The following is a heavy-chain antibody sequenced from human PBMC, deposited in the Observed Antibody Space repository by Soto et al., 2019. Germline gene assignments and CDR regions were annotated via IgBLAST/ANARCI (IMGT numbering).Heavy chain of an antibody. D-gene: IGHD3-9*01. CDR2: INPNSGGT. CDR1: GYTYTGYY. V-gene: IGHV1-2*04. J-gene: IGHJ6*03. CDR3: AREVRYFDEDKYYYYYMDV. Sequence: GASVKVSCKASGYTYTGYYRHWVRQAQGQGLEWMGWINPNSGGTNYAQKFQGWVTMTRDTSISTAYMELSRLRSDDTAVYYCAREVRYFDEDKYYYYYMDVWGKGTTVTVSS.